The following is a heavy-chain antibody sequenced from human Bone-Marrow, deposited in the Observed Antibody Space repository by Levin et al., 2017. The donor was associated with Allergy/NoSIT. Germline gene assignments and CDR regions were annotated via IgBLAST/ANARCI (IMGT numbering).Heavy chain of an antibody. D-gene: IGHD3-10*01. CDR1: GGSISSSNW. CDR3: ARDQKGYYGSGSYYNRRPDPNEAFDS. CDR2: IYHSGST. Sequence: SSETLSLTCAVSGGSISSSNWWSWVRQPPGKGLEWIGEIYHSGSTNYNPSLKSRVTISVDKSKNQFSLKLSSVTAADTAVYYCARDQKGYYGSGSYYNRRPDPNEAFDSWGQGTMVTVSA. V-gene: IGHV4-4*02. J-gene: IGHJ3*02.